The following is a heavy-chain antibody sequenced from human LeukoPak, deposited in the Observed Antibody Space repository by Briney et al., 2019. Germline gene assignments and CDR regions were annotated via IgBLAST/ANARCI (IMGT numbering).Heavy chain of an antibody. CDR3: VRRAGGYSHPYDY. Sequence: GGSLRLSCAASGFTFSSYGIHWVRQAPGKGLEWVTFIRYDGSNKYYADSVKGRFTISRDNAKNSLYLQMNSLRAEDTAVYYCVRRAGGYSHPYDYWGQGTLVTVSS. CDR1: GFTFSSYG. CDR2: IRYDGSNK. V-gene: IGHV3-30*02. J-gene: IGHJ4*02. D-gene: IGHD4-23*01.